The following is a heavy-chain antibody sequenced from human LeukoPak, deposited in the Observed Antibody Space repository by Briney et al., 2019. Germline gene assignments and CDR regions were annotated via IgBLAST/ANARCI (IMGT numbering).Heavy chain of an antibody. Sequence: PLASVKVSCKASGYTFTGYYIHWVRQAPGQGLEGMGWINPNSGGTNYPQEFQGRGTMTRDTSISTAYMDLSRLRSDDTAVYYCARDEANYYGSGSYFDYWGQGTLVTVSS. CDR2: INPNSGGT. D-gene: IGHD3-10*01. CDR1: GYTFTGYY. CDR3: ARDEANYYGSGSYFDY. V-gene: IGHV1-2*02. J-gene: IGHJ4*02.